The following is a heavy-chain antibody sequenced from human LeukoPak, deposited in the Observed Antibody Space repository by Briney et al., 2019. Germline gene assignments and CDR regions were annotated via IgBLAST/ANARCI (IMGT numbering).Heavy chain of an antibody. D-gene: IGHD3-22*01. Sequence: PGGSLRLSCAASGFTFSSYAMSWVRQAPGKGLEWVSAISGSGGSTYYAGSVKGRFTISRDNSKNTLYLQMNSLRAEDTAVYYCARTRSGYYYASSWFDPWGQGTLVTVSS. CDR3: ARTRSGYYYASSWFDP. CDR2: ISGSGGST. J-gene: IGHJ5*02. CDR1: GFTFSSYA. V-gene: IGHV3-23*01.